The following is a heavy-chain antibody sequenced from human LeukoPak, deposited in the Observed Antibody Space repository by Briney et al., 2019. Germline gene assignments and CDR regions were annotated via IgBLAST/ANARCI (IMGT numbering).Heavy chain of an antibody. J-gene: IGHJ3*02. V-gene: IGHV3-30-3*01. CDR3: ASRGRRWELLGAFDI. D-gene: IGHD1-26*01. CDR2: ISYDGSNK. CDR1: GFTFSSYA. Sequence: GRSLRLSCAASGFTFSSYAMHWVRQAPGKGLEWVAVISYDGSNKYYADSVKGRFTISRDNSKNTLYLQMNSLRAEDTAVYYCASRGRRWELLGAFDIWGQGTMVTVSS.